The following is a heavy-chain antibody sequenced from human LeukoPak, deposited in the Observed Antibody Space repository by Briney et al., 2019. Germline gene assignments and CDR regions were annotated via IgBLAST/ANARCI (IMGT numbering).Heavy chain of an antibody. CDR2: MNPNSGNT. V-gene: IGHV1-8*01. D-gene: IGHD6-19*01. J-gene: IGHJ4*02. CDR3: TRGSSGRRDN. CDR1: GYTFTSCD. Sequence: ASVKVSCKASGYTFTSCDINWVRQATGHGLEGMGWMNPNSGNTGYVQSFQGRITMTRDISIGTAYMELSNLTSADTAIYYCTRGSSGRRDNWGQGTLVTVSA.